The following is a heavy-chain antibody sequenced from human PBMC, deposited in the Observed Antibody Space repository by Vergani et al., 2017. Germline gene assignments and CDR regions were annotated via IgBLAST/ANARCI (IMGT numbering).Heavy chain of an antibody. CDR2: ISVYNGNT. CDR3: ARDLSDMYDSGSGSYYPRYNYFYY. D-gene: IGHD3-10*01. Sequence: QVQLVQSGAEVRKPGASVKVSCKASRYTFTSYGFSWVRQAPGQGLEWMGWISVYNGNTNYAQKLQGRVTMTTDTSTGTAYMELRSLRSDDTAVYYCARDLSDMYDSGSGSYYPRYNYFYYWGQGTLVTVSS. V-gene: IGHV1-18*01. CDR1: RYTFTSYG. J-gene: IGHJ4*02.